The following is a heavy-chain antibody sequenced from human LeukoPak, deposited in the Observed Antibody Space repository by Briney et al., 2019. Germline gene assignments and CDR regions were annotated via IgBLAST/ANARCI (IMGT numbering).Heavy chain of an antibody. D-gene: IGHD1-7*01. CDR3: ARDQGSWNYGDY. CDR1: GFTFDDYA. J-gene: IGHJ4*02. V-gene: IGHV3-9*01. Sequence: PGGSLRLSCTASGFTFDDYAMHWVRQAPGKGLEWASGISWNSGSIGYADSVKGRFTISRDNAKNSLYLQMNSLRAEDTAVYYCARDQGSWNYGDYWGQGTLVTVSS. CDR2: ISWNSGSI.